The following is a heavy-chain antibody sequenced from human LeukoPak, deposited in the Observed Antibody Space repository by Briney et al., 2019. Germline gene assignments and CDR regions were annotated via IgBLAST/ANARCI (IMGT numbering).Heavy chain of an antibody. CDR1: GFTFSSYW. J-gene: IGHJ5*02. Sequence: PGGSLRLSCAASGFTFSSYWMSWVRQAPGKGLEWVANIKQDGSERYYVDSVKGRFTISRDNAKNSLYLQMNSLRAEDTAVYYCARDIGYPSEGLLGLFDPWGQGTLVTVSS. CDR2: IKQDGSER. V-gene: IGHV3-7*01. D-gene: IGHD5-18*01. CDR3: ARDIGYPSEGLLGLFDP.